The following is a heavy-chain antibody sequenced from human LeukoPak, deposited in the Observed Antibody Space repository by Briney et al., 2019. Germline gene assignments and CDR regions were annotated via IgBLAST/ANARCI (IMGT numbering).Heavy chain of an antibody. CDR1: GFTFSSYS. CDR3: ARGNMAYEYYGMDV. CDR2: ISSSSSNAI. V-gene: IGHV3-21*01. J-gene: IGHJ6*02. D-gene: IGHD5-24*01. Sequence: PGGSLRLSCAASGFTFSSYSMNWVRQAPGKGLEWVSSISSSSSNAIYYADSVKGRFTISRDNAKSSLYLQMNSLRAEDTAVYYCARGNMAYEYYGMDVWGQGTTVTVSS.